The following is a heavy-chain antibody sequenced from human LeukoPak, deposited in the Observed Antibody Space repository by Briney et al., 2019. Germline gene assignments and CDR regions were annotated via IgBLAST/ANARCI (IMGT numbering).Heavy chain of an antibody. D-gene: IGHD6-19*01. CDR2: ISYDGSNK. Sequence: PGGSLRLSCAASGFTFSSYGMHWVRQAPGKGLEWVAVISYDGSNKYYADSVKGRFTISRDNAKNSLYLQMNSLRAEDTALYYCAKDLYSSGWGNWFDPWGQGTLVTVSS. V-gene: IGHV3-30*18. J-gene: IGHJ5*02. CDR1: GFTFSSYG. CDR3: AKDLYSSGWGNWFDP.